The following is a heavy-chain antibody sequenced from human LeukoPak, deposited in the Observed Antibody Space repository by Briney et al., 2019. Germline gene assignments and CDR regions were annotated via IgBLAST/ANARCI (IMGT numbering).Heavy chain of an antibody. CDR2: FDPEDGET. V-gene: IGHV1-24*01. CDR1: GYTLTELS. D-gene: IGHD6-13*01. Sequence: ASVKVSCKVSGYTLTELSMHWVRQAPGKGLEWMGGFDPEDGETIYAQKFQGRVTMTTDTSTSTAYMELRSLRSDDTAVYYCARGGQYSSSWYNYYYYMDVWGKGTTVTVSS. CDR3: ARGGQYSSSWYNYYYYMDV. J-gene: IGHJ6*03.